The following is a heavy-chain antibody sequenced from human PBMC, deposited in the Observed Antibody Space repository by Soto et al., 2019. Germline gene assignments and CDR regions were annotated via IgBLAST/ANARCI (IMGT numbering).Heavy chain of an antibody. J-gene: IGHJ3*02. Sequence: PSQTLSLTCAISGDSVSSNSAAWNWIRQSPSRGLEWLGRTYYRSKWYNDYAVSVKSRITINPDTSKNQFSLQLNSVTPEDTAVYYCAMGGYDFWSAISPPHAFDSWGQGRMVTVSS. D-gene: IGHD3-3*01. CDR3: AMGGYDFWSAISPPHAFDS. V-gene: IGHV6-1*01. CDR1: GDSVSSNSAA. CDR2: TYYRSKWYN.